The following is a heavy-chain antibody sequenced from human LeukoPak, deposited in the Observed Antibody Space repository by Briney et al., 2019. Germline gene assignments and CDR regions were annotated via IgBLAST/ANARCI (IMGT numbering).Heavy chain of an antibody. D-gene: IGHD3-16*02. CDR2: IWYDGRNK. J-gene: IGHJ3*02. CDR3: ARVNRGDAFDI. CDR1: GFTFSSYG. V-gene: IGHV3-33*01. Sequence: GGSLRLSCAASGFTFSSYGMHWVRQAPGKGLEWVAVIWYDGRNKFYADSLKGRFTISRDNSKNTLYLQMNSLRADDTAVYYCARVNRGDAFDIWGQGTLVTVSS.